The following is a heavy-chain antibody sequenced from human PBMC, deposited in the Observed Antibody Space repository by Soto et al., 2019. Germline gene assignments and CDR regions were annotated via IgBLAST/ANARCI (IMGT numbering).Heavy chain of an antibody. CDR3: ARRTIFGVVTQFDY. D-gene: IGHD3-3*01. Sequence: ASVKVSCKASGYTFTSYGITWVRQAPGQGLEWMGWISAYNGNTNYAQKLQGRVTMTTDTSTSTAYMELRSLRSDDTAVYYCARRTIFGVVTQFDYWGQGTLVTVSS. CDR2: ISAYNGNT. V-gene: IGHV1-18*01. CDR1: GYTFTSYG. J-gene: IGHJ4*02.